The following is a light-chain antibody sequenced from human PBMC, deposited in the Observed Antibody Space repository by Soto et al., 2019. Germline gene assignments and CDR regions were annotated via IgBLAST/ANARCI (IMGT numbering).Light chain of an antibody. Sequence: EIVMTQSPATLSVSPGERATVPCRASQSVSSNLAWYQQKPGQAPRLLIYGASTRATGIPARFSGSGYGSEFTLTISSLQSEDFAVYYCQQYHKWALTFGGGTKVDIK. J-gene: IGKJ4*01. V-gene: IGKV3-15*01. CDR2: GAS. CDR1: QSVSSN. CDR3: QQYHKWALT.